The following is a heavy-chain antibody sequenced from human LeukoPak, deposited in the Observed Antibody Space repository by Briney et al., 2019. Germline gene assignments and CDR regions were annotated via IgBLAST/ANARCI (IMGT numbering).Heavy chain of an antibody. CDR1: GGSISSSNSY. J-gene: IGHJ4*02. Sequence: SETLSLTCSVSGGSISSSNSYWGWLRQPPGKGLEWIGSIYYSGSTYYKPSPKSRVTISVDTSKNQFSLNLSSVTAADTAVYYCARHPGYSSGLYWGQGTLVTVSS. CDR3: ARHPGYSSGLY. CDR2: IYYSGST. D-gene: IGHD6-19*01. V-gene: IGHV4-39*01.